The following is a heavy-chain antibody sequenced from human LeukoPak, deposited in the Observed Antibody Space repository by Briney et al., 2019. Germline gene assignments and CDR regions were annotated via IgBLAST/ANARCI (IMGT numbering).Heavy chain of an antibody. CDR3: TTELGYCSGGSCPVPNWFDP. J-gene: IGHJ5*02. D-gene: IGHD2-15*01. CDR1: GFTFSNAW. CDR2: IKSKTDGGTT. Sequence: GGSLRLSCAASGFTFSNAWMSWVRQAPGKGLEWVGRIKSKTDGGTTDYAAPVKGRFTISRDDSKNTLYLQTNSLETEDTAVYYCTTELGYCSGGSCPVPNWFDPWGQGTLVTVSS. V-gene: IGHV3-15*01.